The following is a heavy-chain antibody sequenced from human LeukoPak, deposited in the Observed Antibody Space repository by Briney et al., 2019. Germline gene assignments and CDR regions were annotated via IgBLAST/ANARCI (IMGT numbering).Heavy chain of an antibody. J-gene: IGHJ4*02. Sequence: GASLKISCKGSGYSFTNYWIGWVRQTPGKGLEWMGIFYPGDSDTRYSPSFQGQVTISADKSISTAYLQWSSLKASDTAMYYCARRGYCSTTTCYRLFDYWGQGTLVTVSS. CDR2: FYPGDSDT. V-gene: IGHV5-51*01. CDR3: ARRGYCSTTTCYRLFDY. D-gene: IGHD2-2*01. CDR1: GYSFTNYW.